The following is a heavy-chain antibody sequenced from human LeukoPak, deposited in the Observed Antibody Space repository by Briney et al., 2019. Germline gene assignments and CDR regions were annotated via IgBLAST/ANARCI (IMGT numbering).Heavy chain of an antibody. J-gene: IGHJ5*02. CDR2: INPNSGGT. V-gene: IGHV1-2*02. CDR3: ARGGLQSSNWFDP. CDR1: GYTFTNYY. Sequence: ASVKVSCKASGYTFTNYYLHWVRQAPGQGLEWMGWINPNSGGTNYAQKFQGRVTMTRDTSISTAYMELSRLRSDDTAVYYCARGGLQSSNWFDPWGQGTLVTVSS.